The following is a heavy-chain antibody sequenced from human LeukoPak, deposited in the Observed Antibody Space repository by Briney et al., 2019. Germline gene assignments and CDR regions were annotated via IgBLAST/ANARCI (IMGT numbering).Heavy chain of an antibody. CDR3: ARDRYSSSWIFDY. Sequence: SETLSLTCTVSGFSITSGYFWGWIRQPAGKGLEWIGRIYTSGSTNYNPSLKSRVTISVDTSKNQFSLKLSSVTAADTAVYYCARDRYSSSWIFDYWGQGTLVTVSS. V-gene: IGHV4-61*02. J-gene: IGHJ4*02. D-gene: IGHD6-13*01. CDR2: IYTSGST. CDR1: GFSITSGYF.